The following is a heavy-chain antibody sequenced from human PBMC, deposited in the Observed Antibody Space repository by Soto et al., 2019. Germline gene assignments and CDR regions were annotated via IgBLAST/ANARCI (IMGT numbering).Heavy chain of an antibody. CDR3: TGEVASGY. V-gene: IGHV3-30*03. CDR2: ISRDGGTK. J-gene: IGHJ4*02. D-gene: IGHD2-8*02. CDR1: GFTVSTYG. Sequence: QVQLVESGGGVVQPGRSLRLSCAVSGFTVSTYGMHWVRQAPGKGLELVAVISRDGGTKYYADSVKGRFTTARDNSRNSLFLEMNSLRGDDMAVYYCTGEVASGYWGQGTLVTFAS.